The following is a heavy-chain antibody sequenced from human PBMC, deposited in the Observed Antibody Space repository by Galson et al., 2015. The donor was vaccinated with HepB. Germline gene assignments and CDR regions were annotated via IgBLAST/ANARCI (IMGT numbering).Heavy chain of an antibody. CDR1: GFTVSSNY. Sequence: SLRLSCAASGFTVSSNYMSWVRQAPGKGLEWVSVIYSGGSTYYADSVKGRFTISRDNSKNTLYLQVNSLRAEDTAVYYCAREIGDYGNWFDPWGQGTLVTVSS. J-gene: IGHJ5*02. V-gene: IGHV3-53*01. CDR3: AREIGDYGNWFDP. D-gene: IGHD4-17*01. CDR2: IYSGGST.